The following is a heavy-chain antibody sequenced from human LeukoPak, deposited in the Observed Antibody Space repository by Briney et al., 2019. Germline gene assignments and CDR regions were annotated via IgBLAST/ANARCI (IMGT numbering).Heavy chain of an antibody. Sequence: GGSLRLSCAASGFTFSSYWMHWVRQAPGKGLVWVSRINTDGRTTTYADSVKGRFTISRDNAKNTVHLQMNSLRAEDTAVYYCARDYGGSSGDFDYWGQGTLVTVSS. V-gene: IGHV3-74*01. CDR2: INTDGRTT. CDR3: ARDYGGSSGDFDY. D-gene: IGHD4-23*01. CDR1: GFTFSSYW. J-gene: IGHJ4*02.